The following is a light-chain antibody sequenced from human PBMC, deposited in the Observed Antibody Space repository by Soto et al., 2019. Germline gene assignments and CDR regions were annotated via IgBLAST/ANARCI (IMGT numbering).Light chain of an antibody. V-gene: IGKV3-20*01. CDR2: AAS. Sequence: EIVLTQSPGTLSLSPGERATLSCRASRTLASSYLAWYQHKPGQAPRLLIYAASRRATGVPDRFIGSGSGADYTLSVTRLEPEVSAVYYYKQYGSSPPYTFGQGTKVE. CDR1: RTLASSY. CDR3: KQYGSSPPYT. J-gene: IGKJ2*01.